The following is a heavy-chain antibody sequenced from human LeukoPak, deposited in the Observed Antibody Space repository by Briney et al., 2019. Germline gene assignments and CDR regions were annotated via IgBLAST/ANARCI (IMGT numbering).Heavy chain of an antibody. J-gene: IGHJ4*02. CDR1: GFTFSNYG. V-gene: IGHV3-30*18. Sequence: GGSLRLSCAASGFTFSNYGLHWVHQAPGKGLEWLAVISYDGSNKYYADSVKGRFTISRDNSKNTLYLQMNSLRAEDTAVYYCAKAEYCTGARCYSAAFAYWGQGTLVTVSS. D-gene: IGHD2-8*02. CDR3: AKAEYCTGARCYSAAFAY. CDR2: ISYDGSNK.